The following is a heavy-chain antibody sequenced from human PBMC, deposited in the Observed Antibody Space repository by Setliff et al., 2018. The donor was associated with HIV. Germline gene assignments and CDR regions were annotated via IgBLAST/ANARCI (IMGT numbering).Heavy chain of an antibody. CDR3: ARMISYSPYFDY. CDR1: GDSINSGNYY. Sequence: TLSLTCTVSGDSINSGNYYWSWIRQPPGKALEWLARIDWDVDKYYSTSLKTRLTISKDTSKNQVVLKMTNVDPVDTATYYCARMISYSPYFDYWGQGTLVTVSS. D-gene: IGHD1-26*01. J-gene: IGHJ4*02. CDR2: IDWDVDK. V-gene: IGHV2-70*11.